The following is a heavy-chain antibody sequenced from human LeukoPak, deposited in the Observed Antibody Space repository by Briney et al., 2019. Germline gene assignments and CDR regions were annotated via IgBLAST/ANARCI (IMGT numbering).Heavy chain of an antibody. Sequence: GGSLRLSCAASGFTFSSYSMNWVRQAPGKGLEWVSYISSSSSTIYYADSVKGRFTISRDNAKNSLYLQMNSLRAEDTAVYYWARETMIVGGGGIDYWGQGTLVTVSS. CDR2: ISSSSSTI. D-gene: IGHD1-26*01. CDR3: ARETMIVGGGGIDY. CDR1: GFTFSSYS. J-gene: IGHJ4*02. V-gene: IGHV3-48*01.